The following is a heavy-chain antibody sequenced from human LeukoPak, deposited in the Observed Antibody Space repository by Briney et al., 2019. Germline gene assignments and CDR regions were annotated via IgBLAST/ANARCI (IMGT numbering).Heavy chain of an antibody. CDR1: GYTFTSYG. CDR2: LSAYNGNT. V-gene: IGHV1-18*01. CDR3: ARVVLRFLEWSLGWFDP. Sequence: GASVKVSCKASGYTFTSYGISWVRQAPGQGLEWMGWLSAYNGNTNYAQKLQGRVTMTTDTSTSTAYMELRSLRSDDTAVYYCARVVLRFLEWSLGWFDPWGQGTLVTVSS. J-gene: IGHJ5*02. D-gene: IGHD3-3*01.